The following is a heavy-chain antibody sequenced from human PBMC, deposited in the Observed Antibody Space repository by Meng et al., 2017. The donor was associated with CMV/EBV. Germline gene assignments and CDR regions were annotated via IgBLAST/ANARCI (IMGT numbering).Heavy chain of an antibody. CDR3: AKGKGSRLYGMDV. D-gene: IGHD1-26*01. Sequence: GESLKISCAASGFTFSSYGMHWVRQAPGKGLEWVAFIRYDGSNKYYADSVKGRFTISRDNSKNTLYLQMNSLRAEDTAVYYCAKGKGSRLYGMDVWGQGTTVPSP. V-gene: IGHV3-30*02. J-gene: IGHJ6*02. CDR2: IRYDGSNK. CDR1: GFTFSSYG.